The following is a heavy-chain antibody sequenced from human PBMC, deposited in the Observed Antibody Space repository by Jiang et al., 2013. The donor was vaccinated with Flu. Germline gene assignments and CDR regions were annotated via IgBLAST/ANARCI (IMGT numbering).Heavy chain of an antibody. Sequence: GAEVKKPGESLKISCKGSGFNFLTYWIGWVRQMPGTGLEWTALINPLDSDTRYSPSFEGQVTISADRSINTAYLQWSSLKASDTAMYYCAARPSITGAPFECWGQGALITVSS. CDR1: GFNFLTYW. CDR3: AARPSITGAPFEC. J-gene: IGHJ4*02. D-gene: IGHD1-14*01. V-gene: IGHV5-51*03. CDR2: INPLDSDT.